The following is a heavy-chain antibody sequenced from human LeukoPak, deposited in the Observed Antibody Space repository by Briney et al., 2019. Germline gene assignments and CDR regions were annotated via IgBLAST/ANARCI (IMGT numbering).Heavy chain of an antibody. CDR2: MNPNSGNT. CDR3: ARDLGIAAAGTAY. D-gene: IGHD6-13*01. CDR1: GYTFTSYD. Sequence: ASVKVSCKASGYTFTSYDINWVRQATGQGLEWMGWMNPNSGNTGYAQKFQGRVTITTDESTSTAYMELSSLRSEDTAVYYCARDLGIAAAGTAYWGQGTLVTVSS. J-gene: IGHJ4*02. V-gene: IGHV1-8*03.